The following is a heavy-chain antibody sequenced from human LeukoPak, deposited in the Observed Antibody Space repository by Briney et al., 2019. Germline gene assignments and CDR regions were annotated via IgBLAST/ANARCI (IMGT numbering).Heavy chain of an antibody. Sequence: GGSLRLSCAASGFTFSSYAMSWVRQAPGKGLEWVSAISGSGGSTYYADSVKGRFTISRDNSKNTLYLQMNSLRAEDTAVYYCAKDHYCDSSGYSNFDYWGQGTLVTVSS. V-gene: IGHV3-23*01. D-gene: IGHD3-22*01. CDR2: ISGSGGST. CDR3: AKDHYCDSSGYSNFDY. J-gene: IGHJ4*02. CDR1: GFTFSSYA.